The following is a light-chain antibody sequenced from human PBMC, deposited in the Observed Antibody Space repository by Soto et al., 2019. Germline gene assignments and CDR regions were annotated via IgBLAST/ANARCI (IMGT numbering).Light chain of an antibody. CDR3: SSYTTSNTRQIV. CDR1: SKDVGGYNY. V-gene: IGLV2-14*03. J-gene: IGLJ1*01. CDR2: DVS. Sequence: SVLTQPSSVSVAPGQSLTLSCTGTSKDVGGYNYVSWYQHHPGKAPKLLIYDVSNRPSGISNRFSGSKSDNTASLTISGLQPEDEADYYCSSYTTSNTRQIVFGTGTKVTVL.